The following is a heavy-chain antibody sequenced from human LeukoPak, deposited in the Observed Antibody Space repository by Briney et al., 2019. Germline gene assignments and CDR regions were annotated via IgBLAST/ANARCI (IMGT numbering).Heavy chain of an antibody. CDR2: IKQDGSEK. D-gene: IGHD3-3*01. CDR3: ARVSPLYYDFWSGYYPYYGMDV. J-gene: IGHJ6*02. V-gene: IGHV3-7*01. Sequence: PGGSLRLSCAASGFTFSSYWMSWVRQAPGKGLEWVANIKQDGSEKYYVDSVKGRFTISRDNAKSSLYLQVNSLRAEDTAVYYCARVSPLYYDFWSGYYPYYGMDVWGQGTTVTVSS. CDR1: GFTFSSYW.